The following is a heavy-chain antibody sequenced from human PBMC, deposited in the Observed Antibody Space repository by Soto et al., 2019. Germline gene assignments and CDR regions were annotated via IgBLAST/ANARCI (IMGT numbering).Heavy chain of an antibody. CDR1: GGSISSSSYY. D-gene: IGHD5-12*01. CDR2: IYYSGST. Sequence: SETLSLTCTVSGGSISSSSYYWGWIRQPPGKGLEWIGSIYYSGSTYYNPSLKSRVSISVDTSKNQFSLKLSSVTAADTAIYYCARLLRDGYNYVQSRPIDYWGQGTLVTVSS. V-gene: IGHV4-39*01. CDR3: ARLLRDGYNYVQSRPIDY. J-gene: IGHJ4*02.